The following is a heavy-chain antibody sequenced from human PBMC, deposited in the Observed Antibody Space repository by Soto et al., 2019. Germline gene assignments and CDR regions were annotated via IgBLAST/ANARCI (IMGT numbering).Heavy chain of an antibody. J-gene: IGHJ6*03. D-gene: IGHD3-3*01. CDR3: ARDRDYDFWSGSEPFYYYYYMDV. CDR1: GYTFTSYG. CDR2: ISAYNGNT. Sequence: GASVKVSCKASGYTFTSYGISCVRQAPGQGLEWMGWISAYNGNTNYAQKLQGRVTMTTDTSTSTAYMELRSLRSDDTAVYYCARDRDYDFWSGSEPFYYYYYMDVWGKGTTVTVSS. V-gene: IGHV1-18*01.